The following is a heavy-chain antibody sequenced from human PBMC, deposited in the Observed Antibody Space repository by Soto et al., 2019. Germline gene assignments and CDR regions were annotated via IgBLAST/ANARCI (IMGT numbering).Heavy chain of an antibody. CDR1: GGTFSSYT. J-gene: IGHJ4*02. Sequence: SVKVSCKASGGTFSSYTISWVRQAPGQGLEWMGRIIPILGIANYAQKFQGRVTITADKSTSTAYMELSSLRSEDTAVYYCALWSGYYTRPVDYWGQGTLVTVSS. V-gene: IGHV1-69*02. CDR2: IIPILGIA. CDR3: ALWSGYYTRPVDY. D-gene: IGHD3-3*01.